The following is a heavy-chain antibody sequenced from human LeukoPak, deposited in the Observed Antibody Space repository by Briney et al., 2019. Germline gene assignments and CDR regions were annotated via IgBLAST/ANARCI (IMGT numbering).Heavy chain of an antibody. D-gene: IGHD3-9*01. CDR1: GFTFDDYA. CDR2: ISWNSGSI. CDR3: AKDIGYDILTNFDY. V-gene: IGHV3-9*01. Sequence: GGSLRLSCAASGFTFDDYAMRWVRQAPGKGLEWVSGISWNSGSIGYADSVKGRFTISRDNAKNSLYLQMNSLRAEDTALYYCAKDIGYDILTNFDYWGQGTLVTVSS. J-gene: IGHJ4*02.